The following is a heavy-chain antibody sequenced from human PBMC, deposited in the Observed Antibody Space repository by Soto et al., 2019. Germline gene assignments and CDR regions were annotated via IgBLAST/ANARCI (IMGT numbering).Heavy chain of an antibody. CDR2: ISTYNGNT. CDR1: GYTFITYG. CDR3: ARDRKLERLDP. Sequence: QVQLVQSGAEVKKPGASVKVSCKASGYTFITYGISWVRQAPGQGLEWMGWISTYNGNTNYAQSIQGRVTMTTDTTTSTAYMELRSLRSDDTAVYYCARDRKLERLDPWGQGSLVTVYS. J-gene: IGHJ5*02. V-gene: IGHV1-18*01. D-gene: IGHD1-1*01.